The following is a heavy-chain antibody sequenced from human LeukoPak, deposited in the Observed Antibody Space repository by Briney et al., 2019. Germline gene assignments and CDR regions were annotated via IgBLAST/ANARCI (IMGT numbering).Heavy chain of an antibody. J-gene: IGHJ3*02. CDR1: GGSISSYY. CDR2: IYYSGST. V-gene: IGHV4-59*08. CDR3: ARQGYGDLLRGAFDI. D-gene: IGHD4-17*01. Sequence: SETLSLTCTVSGGSISSYYWSWIRQPPGKGLEWIGYIYYSGSTNYNPSLKSRVTISVDTSKNQFSLKLSSVTAADTAVYYCARQGYGDLLRGAFDIWGQGTMVTVSS.